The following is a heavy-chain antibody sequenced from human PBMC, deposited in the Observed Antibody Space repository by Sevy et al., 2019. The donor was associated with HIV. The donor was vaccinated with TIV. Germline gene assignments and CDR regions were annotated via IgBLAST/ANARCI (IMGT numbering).Heavy chain of an antibody. CDR3: VEGVGGHYDPDEIAYYFYYYNMDV. Sequence: GGSLRLSCAVSGFSFDSYGMTWVRQAPGKGLEWVSAISGSGTRTYYADSVKGRFIISRDNSKNTLDLQMNSLRAEEKGIFYGVEGVGGHYDPDEIAYYFYYYNMDVWGKGTTVTVSS. CDR1: GFSFDSYG. V-gene: IGHV3-23*01. D-gene: IGHD3-22*01. CDR2: ISGSGTRT. J-gene: IGHJ6*03.